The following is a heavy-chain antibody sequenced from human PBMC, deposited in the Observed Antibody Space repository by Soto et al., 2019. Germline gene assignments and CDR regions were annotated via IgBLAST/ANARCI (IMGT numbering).Heavy chain of an antibody. D-gene: IGHD6-19*01. CDR1: GFTLRSYT. CDR3: AREMSLAVAAPGY. CDR2: TSSDGINE. J-gene: IGHJ4*02. V-gene: IGHV3-30-3*01. Sequence: QVQLVESGGGVVQPGRSLRLSCAASGFTLRSYTMYWVRQVPGKGLEWVASTSSDGINEYYADSAKGRFTISRDNSKNTLFVQMNSLRAEDSAMYFCAREMSLAVAAPGYWGQGTLVTVSS.